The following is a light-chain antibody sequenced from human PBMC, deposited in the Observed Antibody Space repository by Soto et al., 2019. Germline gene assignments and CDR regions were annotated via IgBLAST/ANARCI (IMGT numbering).Light chain of an antibody. CDR3: QQYASLPIT. Sequence: DIQMTQSPSTLSASVGDIVTITCLASQSISSWLAWYQQKPGKAPKLLIYDASNLDTGVPSRFTGSGSGTDFTFTITSLQSDDVATYYCQQYASLPITFGQGTRLEIK. V-gene: IGKV1-5*01. CDR2: DAS. CDR1: QSISSW. J-gene: IGKJ5*01.